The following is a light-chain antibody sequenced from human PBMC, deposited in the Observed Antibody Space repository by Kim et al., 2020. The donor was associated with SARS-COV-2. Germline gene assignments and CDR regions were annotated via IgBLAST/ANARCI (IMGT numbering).Light chain of an antibody. Sequence: QSVLTQPPSTSGTPGQRVTISCSGSSSNVGLHIVNWYQQHPGTAPKVFIYNDNQRPSGVPDRFCASWSGTSASLAISGLQPEDEADYYCGTWDDSLNGGVFGGGTQLTVL. CDR2: NDN. J-gene: IGLJ3*02. V-gene: IGLV1-44*01. CDR1: SSNVGLHI. CDR3: GTWDDSLNGGV.